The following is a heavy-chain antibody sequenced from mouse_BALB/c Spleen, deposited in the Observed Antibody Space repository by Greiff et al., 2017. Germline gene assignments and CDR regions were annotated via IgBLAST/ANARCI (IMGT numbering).Heavy chain of an antibody. V-gene: IGHV5-6-5*01. J-gene: IGHJ4*01. D-gene: IGHD1-1*01. Sequence: EVQVVESGGGLVKPGGSPKLSCAASGFTFSSYAMSWVRQTPEERLEWVASISSGGSTYYPDSVKGRFTIPRDNARNILYLQMSSLRSEDTAMYYCARGYGSSYPYAMDYWGQGTSVTVSS. CDR3: ARGYGSSYPYAMDY. CDR1: GFTFSSYA. CDR2: ISSGGST.